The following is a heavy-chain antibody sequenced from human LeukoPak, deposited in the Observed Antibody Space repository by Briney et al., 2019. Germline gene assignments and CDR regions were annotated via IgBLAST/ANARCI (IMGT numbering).Heavy chain of an antibody. Sequence: GGSLRLSCAASGFTFSSYSMNWVRQAPGKGLEWVSSISSSSSYIYYADSVKGRFTISRDNAKNSLCLQMNSLRAEDTAVYYCARDTWGGYCSGGSCYSFGYWGQGTLVTVSS. J-gene: IGHJ4*02. CDR2: ISSSSSYI. CDR3: ARDTWGGYCSGGSCYSFGY. D-gene: IGHD2-15*01. V-gene: IGHV3-21*01. CDR1: GFTFSSYS.